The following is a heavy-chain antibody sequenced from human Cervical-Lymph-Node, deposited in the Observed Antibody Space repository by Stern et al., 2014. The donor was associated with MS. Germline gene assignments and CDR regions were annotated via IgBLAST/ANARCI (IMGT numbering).Heavy chain of an antibody. V-gene: IGHV4-59*01. J-gene: IGHJ6*02. CDR3: ARDSGGMDV. CDR2: VYYSGTT. Sequence: VQLEESGPGLVKPSETLSLTCTVSGGSISSDYWSWIRQPPGKGLEWIGYVYYSGTTRYDPSLKSRVTISLDTSKKQFSLRLSSVTAADTAVYYCARDSGGMDVWGQGTTVTVSS. CDR1: GGSISSDY.